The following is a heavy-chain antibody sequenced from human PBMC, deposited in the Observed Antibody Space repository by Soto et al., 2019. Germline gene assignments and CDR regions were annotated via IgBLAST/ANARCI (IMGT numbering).Heavy chain of an antibody. V-gene: IGHV3-23*01. J-gene: IGHJ4*02. CDR1: GFTFSSHA. CDR2: ISGSVGST. Sequence: PGGFLRLSCAASGFTFSSHAMSWVRQAPGKGLEWVSAISGSVGSTYYADSVKGRFTISRDNSKNTLYLQMNSLRAEDTAVYYCARVAAYTYGYVSCDYWGQGTLVTVSS. D-gene: IGHD5-18*01. CDR3: ARVAAYTYGYVSCDY.